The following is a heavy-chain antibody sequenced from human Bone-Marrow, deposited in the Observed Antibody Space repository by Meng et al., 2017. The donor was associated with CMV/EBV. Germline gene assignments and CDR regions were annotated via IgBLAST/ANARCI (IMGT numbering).Heavy chain of an antibody. D-gene: IGHD3-3*01. CDR1: GFTFSSYW. V-gene: IGHV3-74*01. J-gene: IGHJ4*02. Sequence: GALKISCAASGFTFSSYWMHWVRQAPGKGLVWVSRINSDGSSTSYADSVKGRFTISRDNAKNTLYLQMNSLRAEDTAVYYCARDPNYDFWSGYYTLPDYWGQGTLVTVSS. CDR2: INSDGSST. CDR3: ARDPNYDFWSGYYTLPDY.